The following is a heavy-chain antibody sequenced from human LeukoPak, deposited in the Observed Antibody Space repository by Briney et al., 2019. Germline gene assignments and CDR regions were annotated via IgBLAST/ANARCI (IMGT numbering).Heavy chain of an antibody. CDR2: IIPIFGTA. J-gene: IGHJ3*02. Sequence: ASVKVSCKASGGTFSSYAISWVRQAPGQGLEWMGGIIPIFGTANYAQKFQGRVTITTDESTSTAYMELSSLRSEDTAVYYCARVCAIFGVVMRNYAFDIWGQGTMVTVSS. CDR1: GGTFSSYA. V-gene: IGHV1-69*05. D-gene: IGHD3-3*01. CDR3: ARVCAIFGVVMRNYAFDI.